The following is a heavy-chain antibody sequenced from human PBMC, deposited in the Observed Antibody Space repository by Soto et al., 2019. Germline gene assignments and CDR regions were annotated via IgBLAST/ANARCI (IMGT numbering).Heavy chain of an antibody. CDR1: GASISNYY. CDR2: MYYNGNI. Sequence: SETLSLTCNVSGASISNYYWTWIRQSPEKGLEWIGYMYYNGNINYNPSLKSRVTISIDTSKNQFSLTLKSVSAADTAVYYCASGGNWFDPWGQGVLVTVSS. D-gene: IGHD3-16*01. J-gene: IGHJ5*02. CDR3: ASGGNWFDP. V-gene: IGHV4-59*01.